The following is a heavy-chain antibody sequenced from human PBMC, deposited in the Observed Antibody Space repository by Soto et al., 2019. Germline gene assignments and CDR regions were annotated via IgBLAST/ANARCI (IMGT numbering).Heavy chain of an antibody. CDR2: INAGNGNT. CDR3: ASRIFGGVGADYGMDV. D-gene: IGHD3-3*01. J-gene: IGHJ6*02. CDR1: GYTFTIYA. Sequence: ASVKVPCKASGYTFTIYAMHWVRQAPGQRLEWMGWINAGNGNTKYSQKFQGRVTITRDTSASTAYMELSSLRSEDTAVYYCASRIFGGVGADYGMDVWGQGTTVTVSS. V-gene: IGHV1-3*01.